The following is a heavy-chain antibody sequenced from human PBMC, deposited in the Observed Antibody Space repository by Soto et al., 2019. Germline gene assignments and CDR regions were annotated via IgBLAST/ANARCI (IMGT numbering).Heavy chain of an antibody. CDR2: ISYSGDT. CDR3: AKGDDLQCDY. CDR1: GFSFSGYA. D-gene: IGHD4-4*01. J-gene: IGHJ4*02. Sequence: EVQVLESGGGLVQPGGSLRLSCVASGFSFSGYAMHWVRQAPGKGLEWVSAISYSGDTYYADSVKGRFTISRDNSKNTVSLQMSSLRAEDTAIYYCAKGDDLQCDYWGQGTLVTVSS. V-gene: IGHV3-23*01.